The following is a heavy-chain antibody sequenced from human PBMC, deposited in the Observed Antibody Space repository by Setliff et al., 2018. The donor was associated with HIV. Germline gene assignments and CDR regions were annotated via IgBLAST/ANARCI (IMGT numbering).Heavy chain of an antibody. Sequence: SETLSLTCTVSGASISSGGHYWSWIRQPAGKGLEWIGHIYSSENTNYNPSLTSRVTISLDTSKNQSSLKLSSVTAADTAVYYCARAPSLDTATVSRWGYYFDYWGQGTLVTVSS. D-gene: IGHD5-18*01. J-gene: IGHJ4*02. CDR2: IYSSENT. V-gene: IGHV4-61*10. CDR1: GASISSGGHY. CDR3: ARAPSLDTATVSRWGYYFDY.